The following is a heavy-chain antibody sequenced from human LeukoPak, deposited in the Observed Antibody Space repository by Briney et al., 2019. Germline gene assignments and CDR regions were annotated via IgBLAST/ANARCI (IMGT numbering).Heavy chain of an antibody. CDR3: ARGTVTQDWYFDL. CDR2: ISHSSSAM. CDR1: AFVFSNYN. Sequence: GGSLRLSCAASAFVFSNYNMNWVRQAPAKGLEWISYISHSSSAMYYADSVKGRFTISRDNAKNSLFLQMSSLRAEDTALYYCARGTVTQDWYFDLWGRGTLVTVSS. J-gene: IGHJ2*01. D-gene: IGHD4-17*01. V-gene: IGHV3-48*01.